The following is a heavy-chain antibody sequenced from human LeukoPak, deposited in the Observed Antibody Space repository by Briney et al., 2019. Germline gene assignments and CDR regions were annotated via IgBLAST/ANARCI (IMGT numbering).Heavy chain of an antibody. CDR2: VSGNGGAT. Sequence: GGSLRLSCVASGFTFSTFAMTWVRQAPGKGLEWVSTVSGNGGATFYADSVKGRFTVSRDNSKNTLYLQMNSLRAEDTALYYCAKGAEGQTWIQLWSPGPGGFDPWGQEPWSPSPQ. CDR3: AKGAEGQTWIQLWSPGPGGFDP. CDR1: GFTFSTFA. D-gene: IGHD5-18*01. V-gene: IGHV3-23*01. J-gene: IGHJ5*02.